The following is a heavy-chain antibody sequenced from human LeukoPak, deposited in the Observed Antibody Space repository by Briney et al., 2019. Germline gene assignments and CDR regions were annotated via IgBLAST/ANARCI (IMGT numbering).Heavy chain of an antibody. CDR1: GGSISSYY. CDR2: IYYSGST. Sequence: KSSETLSLTCTVSGGSISSYYWSWIRQPPGKGLEWIGYIYYSGSTNYNPSLKSRVTISVDTSKNQFSLKLSSVTAADTAVYYCARNTVAGPIDYWGQGTLVTVSS. CDR3: ARNTVAGPIDY. D-gene: IGHD6-19*01. J-gene: IGHJ4*02. V-gene: IGHV4-59*08.